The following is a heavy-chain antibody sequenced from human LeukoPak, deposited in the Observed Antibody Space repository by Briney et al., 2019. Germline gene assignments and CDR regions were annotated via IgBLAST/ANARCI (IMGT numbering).Heavy chain of an antibody. D-gene: IGHD4-23*01. V-gene: IGHV4-38-2*01. CDR2: IYHIGTT. CDR1: GYSIRSAYY. J-gene: IGHJ4*02. Sequence: SETLSLTCAVSGYSIRSAYYWGWIRQPPGKGLEWLGSIYHIGTTYYNPSPKSRVTISLNTSKSQFSLKLTSVTAADTAVYYCATTTVVTRDFDYWGQGTLVTVSS. CDR3: ATTTVVTRDFDY.